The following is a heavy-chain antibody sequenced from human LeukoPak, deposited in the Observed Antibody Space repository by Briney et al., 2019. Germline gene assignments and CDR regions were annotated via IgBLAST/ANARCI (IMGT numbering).Heavy chain of an antibody. J-gene: IGHJ4*02. V-gene: IGHV4-39*01. D-gene: IGHD4-23*01. CDR1: GGSISSSSFH. CDR3: ARLPNGGTFEY. Sequence: SETLSLTCSVSGGSISSSSFHWAWIRQPPGNGMEWIGRVSFSRSTHYNPSLKSRVTMSVDTSQNQFSLKLSSVTAADTAVYYCARLPNGGTFEYWGQGIRVTVSS. CDR2: VSFSRST.